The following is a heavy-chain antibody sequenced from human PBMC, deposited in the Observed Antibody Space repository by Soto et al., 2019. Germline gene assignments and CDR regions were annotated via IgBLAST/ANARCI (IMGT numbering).Heavy chain of an antibody. CDR1: GYTFTSYY. Sequence: QVQLVQSGAEVKKPGASVKVSCKASGYTFTSYYMHWVRQAPGQGLGWMGIINPSGGSTSYAQKVQGSVTMTRDTSTSTVYTELSSLRSEVTAVYYCARSGRRGLIVLMVHRSSGWFDPWGQGTLVTVSS. J-gene: IGHJ5*02. CDR3: ARSGRRGLIVLMVHRSSGWFDP. D-gene: IGHD2-8*01. V-gene: IGHV1-46*01. CDR2: INPSGGST.